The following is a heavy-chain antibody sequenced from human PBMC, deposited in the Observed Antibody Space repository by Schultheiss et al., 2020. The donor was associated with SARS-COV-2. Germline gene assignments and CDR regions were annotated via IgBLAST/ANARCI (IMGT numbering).Heavy chain of an antibody. V-gene: IGHV3-30*03. D-gene: IGHD1-14*01. CDR3: VRPINPEAFDI. CDR1: GFTFSSYA. J-gene: IGHJ3*02. CDR2: ISYDGSNK. Sequence: GGSLRLSCAASGFTFSSYAMSWVRQAPGKGLEWVAVISYDGSNKYYADSVKGRFTISRDNSKNTLYLQMNSLRAEDTAVYYCVRPINPEAFDIWGQGTMVTVSS.